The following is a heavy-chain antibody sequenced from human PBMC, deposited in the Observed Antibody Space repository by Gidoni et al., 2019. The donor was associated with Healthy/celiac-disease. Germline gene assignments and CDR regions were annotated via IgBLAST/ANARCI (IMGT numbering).Heavy chain of an antibody. D-gene: IGHD3-10*01. J-gene: IGHJ5*02. V-gene: IGHV1-18*01. CDR3: ARDVLVGYLWFGSRNWFDP. CDR2: ISAYNGNT. CDR1: GYTFTSYG. Sequence: QVQLVQSGAEVKKPGASVKVSCKASGYTFTSYGISWVRQAPGQGLGWMGWISAYNGNTNYAQKLQGRVTMTTDTSTSTAYMELRSLRSDDTAVYYCARDVLVGYLWFGSRNWFDPWGQGTLVTVSS.